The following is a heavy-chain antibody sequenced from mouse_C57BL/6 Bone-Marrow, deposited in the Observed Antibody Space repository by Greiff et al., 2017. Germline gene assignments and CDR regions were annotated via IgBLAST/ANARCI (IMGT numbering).Heavy chain of an antibody. J-gene: IGHJ3*01. D-gene: IGHD2-10*01. CDR2: IYPSSGNT. CDR1: GYTFPSYG. V-gene: IGHV1-81*01. CDR3: ARPYFSWFAY. Sequence: QVQLQQSGAELARPGASVKLSCKASGYTFPSYGISWVKQRTGQGLEWIGEIYPSSGNTNYNEQFKGKAKLTADKSSSTAYMELSSLTSEDSSVYFCARPYFSWFAYWGQGTLGTVSA.